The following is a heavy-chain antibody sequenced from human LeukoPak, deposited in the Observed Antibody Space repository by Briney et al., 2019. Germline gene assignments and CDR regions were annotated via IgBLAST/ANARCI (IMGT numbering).Heavy chain of an antibody. J-gene: IGHJ4*02. CDR3: ARDLAWGAFDY. Sequence: GGSLRLSCVGSGYTFTTYGMSWVRQAPGKGLEWVSGLDNNGDNTYYADSVKGRFTISRDDSKNTLSLQMNSLTVEDTAVYYCARDLAWGAFDYWGQGTLVTVSS. CDR1: GYTFTTYG. CDR2: LDNNGDNT. V-gene: IGHV3-23*01. D-gene: IGHD7-27*01.